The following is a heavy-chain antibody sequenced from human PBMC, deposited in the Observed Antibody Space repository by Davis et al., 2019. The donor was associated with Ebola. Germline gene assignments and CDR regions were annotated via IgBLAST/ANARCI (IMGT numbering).Heavy chain of an antibody. CDR2: IYHSGST. Sequence: SETLSLTCAVSGGSISSSNWWSWVRQPPGKGLEWIGEIYHSGSTNYNPSLKSRVTISVDKSKNQFSLELSSVTAADTAVYYCARVRRKYYYGMDVWGQGTTVTVSS. J-gene: IGHJ6*02. V-gene: IGHV4-4*02. CDR3: ARVRRKYYYGMDV. CDR1: GGSISSSNW.